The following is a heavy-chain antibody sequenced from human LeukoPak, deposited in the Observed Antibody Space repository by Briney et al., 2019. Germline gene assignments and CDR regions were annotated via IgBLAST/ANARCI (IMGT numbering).Heavy chain of an antibody. D-gene: IGHD3-10*01. J-gene: IGHJ4*02. CDR1: GFTVSSNY. CDR2: IYSDGSI. Sequence: GGSLRLSCAASGFTVSSNYMTWVRQAPGKGLEWVSYIYSDGSIYYADSVKDRFTISRDNSKNTLYLQMNSLRADDTAVYYCAGDSDYYGSGSYEYWGQGTLVTVSS. V-gene: IGHV3-66*01. CDR3: AGDSDYYGSGSYEY.